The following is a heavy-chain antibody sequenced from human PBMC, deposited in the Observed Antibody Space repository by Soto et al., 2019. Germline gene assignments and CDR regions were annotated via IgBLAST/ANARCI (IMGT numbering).Heavy chain of an antibody. Sequence: WGSLRLSCAASGFTFSSYSMNWVRQAPGKGLEWVSYISSSSSTIYYADSVKGRFTISRDNAKNSLYLQMNSLRAEDTAVYYCARDSGRYCSGGSWRTTPGYWGQGTLVTVSS. J-gene: IGHJ4*02. D-gene: IGHD2-15*01. CDR2: ISSSSSTI. V-gene: IGHV3-48*01. CDR1: GFTFSSYS. CDR3: ARDSGRYCSGGSWRTTPGY.